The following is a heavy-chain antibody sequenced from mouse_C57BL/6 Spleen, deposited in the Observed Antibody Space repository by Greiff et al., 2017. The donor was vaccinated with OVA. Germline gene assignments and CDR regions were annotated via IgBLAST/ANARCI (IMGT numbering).Heavy chain of an antibody. CDR3: ARDSGSSYDFDY. Sequence: EVQVVESGGGLVKPGGSLKLSCAASGFTFSSYAMSWVRQTPEKRLEWVATISDGGSYTYYPDNVKGRFTISRDNAKNNLYLQMSHLKSEDTAMYYCARDSGSSYDFDYWGQGTTLTVSS. D-gene: IGHD1-1*01. CDR1: GFTFSSYA. J-gene: IGHJ2*01. CDR2: ISDGGSYT. V-gene: IGHV5-4*01.